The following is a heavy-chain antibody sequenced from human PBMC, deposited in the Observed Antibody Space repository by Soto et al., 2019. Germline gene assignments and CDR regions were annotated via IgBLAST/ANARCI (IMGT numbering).Heavy chain of an antibody. D-gene: IGHD2-21*02. Sequence: QITLKESGPTLVKPTQTLTLTCTFSAFSLSTGGVGVGWIRQPPGKALEWLALIYWDDDKRYSPSLRSRLTNTKDPSKNQVVLTMTNMDPVDTATYYCIQSRCGGDCLQSYASYYYYGMDVWGQGTTVTVSS. CDR1: AFSLSTGGVG. V-gene: IGHV2-5*02. CDR2: IYWDDDK. J-gene: IGHJ6*02. CDR3: IQSRCGGDCLQSYASYYYYGMDV.